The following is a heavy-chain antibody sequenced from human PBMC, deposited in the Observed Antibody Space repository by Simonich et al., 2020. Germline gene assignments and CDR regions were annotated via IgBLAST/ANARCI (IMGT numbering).Heavy chain of an antibody. V-gene: IGHV1-2*06. CDR2: NNPNCGDT. J-gene: IGHJ3*02. Sequence: QVQLVQYGAEVKNPGASLKVSCKDFGYTFTGYYMHWVQQTPGQGRVWMGQNNPNCGDTNYATTFQGRVTMTSETAISTAYMGLSRLGSDATAVYYCARVRFEAFDIWGQGTMVTVSS. CDR3: ARVRFEAFDI. CDR1: GYTFTGYY.